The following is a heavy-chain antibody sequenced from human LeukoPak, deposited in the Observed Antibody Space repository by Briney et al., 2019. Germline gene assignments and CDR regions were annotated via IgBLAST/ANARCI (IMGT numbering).Heavy chain of an antibody. D-gene: IGHD1-26*01. J-gene: IGHJ4*02. V-gene: IGHV3-23*01. CDR1: GFTFSSYA. CDR2: ISGSGGST. Sequence: GGSLRLSCAASGFTFSSYAMSWVRQAPGKGLEWVSAISGSGGSTHYADSVKGRFTISRDNSKNTLYLQMNSLRAEDTAVYYCAKSDGIVGATTDYWGQGTLVTVSS. CDR3: AKSDGIVGATTDY.